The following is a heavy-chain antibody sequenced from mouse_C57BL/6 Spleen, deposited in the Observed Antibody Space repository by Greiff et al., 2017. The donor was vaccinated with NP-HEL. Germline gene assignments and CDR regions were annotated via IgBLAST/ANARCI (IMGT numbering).Heavy chain of an antibody. V-gene: IGHV1-64*01. CDR2: IHPNSGST. J-gene: IGHJ1*03. D-gene: IGHD1-1*01. Sequence: VQLQQPGAELVKPGASVKLSCKASGYTFTSYWMHWVKQRPGQGLEWIGMIHPNSGSTNYNEKFKSKATLTVDKSSSTAYMQLSSLTSEESAVYYCARAEGYYGSKGYFDVWGTGTTVTVSS. CDR3: ARAEGYYGSKGYFDV. CDR1: GYTFTSYW.